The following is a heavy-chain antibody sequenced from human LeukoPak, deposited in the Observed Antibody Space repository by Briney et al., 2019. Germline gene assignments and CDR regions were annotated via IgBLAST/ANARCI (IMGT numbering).Heavy chain of an antibody. CDR2: IYYSGST. CDR3: ARPVPRRRGGSRQLGYFDY. V-gene: IGHV4-39*07. Sequence: SETLSLTCTVSGGSISSSSYYWGWIRQPPGKGLEWIGSIYYSGSTYYNPSLKSRVTISVDTSKNQFSLKLSSVTAADTAVYYCARPVPRRRGGSRQLGYFDYWGQGTLVTVSS. CDR1: GGSISSSSYY. J-gene: IGHJ4*02. D-gene: IGHD3-16*01.